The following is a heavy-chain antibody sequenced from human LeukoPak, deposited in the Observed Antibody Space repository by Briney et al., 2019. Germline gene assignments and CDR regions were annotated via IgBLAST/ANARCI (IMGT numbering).Heavy chain of an antibody. V-gene: IGHV3-7*01. Sequence: GGSLRLSCAASGFIFSSYWMSWVRQAPGKGLEWVANIKQDGSEKYYVDSVKGRFTISRDNAKNSLYLQMNSLRAEDTAVYYCARDEPLQWLAPFDYWGQGTLVTVSS. CDR2: IKQDGSEK. CDR1: GFIFSSYW. D-gene: IGHD6-19*01. J-gene: IGHJ4*02. CDR3: ARDEPLQWLAPFDY.